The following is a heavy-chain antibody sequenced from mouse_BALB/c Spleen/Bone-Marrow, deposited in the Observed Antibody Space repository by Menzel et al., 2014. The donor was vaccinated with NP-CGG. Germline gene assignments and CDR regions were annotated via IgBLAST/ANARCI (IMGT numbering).Heavy chain of an antibody. D-gene: IGHD2-4*01. CDR3: ASPIYYDYPLFAY. CDR1: GVSLTSYG. Sequence: VMLVESGPGLVAPSQSLSITCTVSGVSLTSYGVHWVRQPPGKGLEWLGVIWAGGSTNYNSALMSRLSISKDNSKSQVFLKMNSLQTDDTAMYYCASPIYYDYPLFAYWGQGTLVTVSA. J-gene: IGHJ3*01. CDR2: IWAGGST. V-gene: IGHV2-9*02.